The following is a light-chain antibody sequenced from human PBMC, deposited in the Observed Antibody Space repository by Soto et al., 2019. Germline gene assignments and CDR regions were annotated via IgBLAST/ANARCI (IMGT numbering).Light chain of an antibody. V-gene: IGKV3-20*01. J-gene: IGKJ4*02. CDR2: DAA. CDR3: QQLSSYPLT. Sequence: EIVLTQSPGAVSLSAGESTSLSCRASQTVRNNYLAWCEQKPGQAPRLLIYDAASRATGIPARFSGGGSGPDFTLIISRRVPEDFVVYYWQQLSSYPLTFGGGTKVDIK. CDR1: QTVRNNY.